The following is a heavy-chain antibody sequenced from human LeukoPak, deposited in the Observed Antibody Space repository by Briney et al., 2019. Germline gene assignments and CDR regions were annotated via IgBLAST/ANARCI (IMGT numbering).Heavy chain of an antibody. Sequence: SETLSLTCTVSGGSISSYYWSWIRQPAGKGLESIGHISTSGSTNYNPSLKSRVTMSVDTSKNQFSLKLSSVTAADTAVYYCARDELGYCSGGSCYAGDYYYYYMDVWGKGTTVTVSS. CDR2: ISTSGST. V-gene: IGHV4-4*07. CDR1: GGSISSYY. J-gene: IGHJ6*03. CDR3: ARDELGYCSGGSCYAGDYYYYYMDV. D-gene: IGHD2-15*01.